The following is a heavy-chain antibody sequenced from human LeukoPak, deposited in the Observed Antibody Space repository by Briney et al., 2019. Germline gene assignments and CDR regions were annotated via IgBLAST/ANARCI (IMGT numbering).Heavy chain of an antibody. Sequence: SETLSLTCTVSGGSISSGGYYWSWIRQHPGKGLEWIGEIKYTGSTNYNPSVKSRVTISGDTSKNQFSLHLSSVTAADTAVYYCARLGYCSGGSCNSYFQHWGQGTLVTVSS. D-gene: IGHD2-15*01. V-gene: IGHV4-31*03. CDR2: IKYTGST. CDR3: ARLGYCSGGSCNSYFQH. J-gene: IGHJ1*01. CDR1: GGSISSGGYY.